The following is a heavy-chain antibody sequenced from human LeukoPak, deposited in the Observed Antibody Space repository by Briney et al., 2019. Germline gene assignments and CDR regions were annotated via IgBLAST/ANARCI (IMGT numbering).Heavy chain of an antibody. CDR2: INHSGST. V-gene: IGHV4-34*01. D-gene: IGHD3-10*01. CDR1: GGSFSGYY. Sequence: SETLSLTCAVYGGSFSGYYWSWIRQPPGKGLEWIGEINHSGSTNYNPSLKSRVTISADTSKNQFSLELRSVTAADTAVYYCARAYYSTSWFPHWGQGALVTVSS. J-gene: IGHJ5*02. CDR3: ARAYYSTSWFPH.